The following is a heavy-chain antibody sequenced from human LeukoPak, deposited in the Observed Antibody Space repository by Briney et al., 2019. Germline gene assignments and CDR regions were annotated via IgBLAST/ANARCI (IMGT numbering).Heavy chain of an antibody. CDR1: GVSISSGDYY. CDR2: IYYSGST. CDR3: ARETTGGGDEGHAFDI. V-gene: IGHV4-30-4*01. D-gene: IGHD2-21*02. Sequence: PSETLSLTCTVSGVSISSGDYYWRWVRQPPGKGLEWIGYIYYSGSTYYNPSLKSRVTISVDTSKNQFSLKLSSVTAADTAVYYCARETTGGGDEGHAFDIWGQGTMVTVSS. J-gene: IGHJ3*02.